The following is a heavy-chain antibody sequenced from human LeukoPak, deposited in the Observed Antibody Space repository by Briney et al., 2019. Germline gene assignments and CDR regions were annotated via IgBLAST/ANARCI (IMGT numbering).Heavy chain of an antibody. CDR2: IYSGGST. CDR1: GFTVSSNY. Sequence: GGSLRLSCAASGFTVSSNYMSWVRQAPGKGLEWVSIIYSGGSTYYADSVKGRFTISRDNSKNTLYLQMDSLRAEDTAVYYCARGMERGYYYMDVWGKGTTVTVSS. J-gene: IGHJ6*03. V-gene: IGHV3-53*01. D-gene: IGHD3-10*01. CDR3: ARGMERGYYYMDV.